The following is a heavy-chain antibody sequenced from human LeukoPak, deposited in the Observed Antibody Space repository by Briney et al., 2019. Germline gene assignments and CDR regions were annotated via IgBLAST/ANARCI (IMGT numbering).Heavy chain of an antibody. CDR3: ARHAGSYGDYYYYMDV. D-gene: IGHD3-10*01. CDR1: GYSISSGYY. V-gene: IGHV4-38-2*01. CDR2: IYHSGSP. Sequence: SETLSLTCAVSGYSISSGYYWGWIRQPPGKGLEWIGSIYHSGSPYYNPSPNSRVTMSVDTSKNHFSLKLSSVTAADTAVYYCARHAGSYGDYYYYMDVWGKGTTVAV. J-gene: IGHJ6*03.